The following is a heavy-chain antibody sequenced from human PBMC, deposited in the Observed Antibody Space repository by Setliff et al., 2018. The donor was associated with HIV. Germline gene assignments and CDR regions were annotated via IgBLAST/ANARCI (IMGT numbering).Heavy chain of an antibody. Sequence: SETLSLTCTVSGGSTSSYYWSWIRQPPGKGLEWIGYIYYSGSSKNTPSLKSRVTISVYTPKNEFSLKLSSMNAADTAVYYCARGIAVAGPYFDYWGQGTLVTVSS. CDR2: IYYSGSS. CDR3: ARGIAVAGPYFDY. D-gene: IGHD6-19*01. J-gene: IGHJ4*02. CDR1: GGSTSSYY. V-gene: IGHV4-59*01.